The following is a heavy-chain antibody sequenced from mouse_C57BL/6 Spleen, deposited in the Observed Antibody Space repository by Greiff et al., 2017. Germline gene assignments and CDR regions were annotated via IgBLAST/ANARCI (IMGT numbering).Heavy chain of an antibody. D-gene: IGHD1-1*01. CDR2: IWGDGST. Sequence: VQLKESGPGLVAPSQSLSITCTVSGFSLTSYGVSWVRQPPGKGLEWLGVIWGDGSTNYHSALISRMSISKDNSQSQVFLKLNLLQTDDTATYYCSKTGICSTVPYYYSMDCWGQGTSVTVSS. V-gene: IGHV2-3*01. CDR1: GFSLTSYG. CDR3: SKTGICSTVPYYYSMDC. J-gene: IGHJ4*01.